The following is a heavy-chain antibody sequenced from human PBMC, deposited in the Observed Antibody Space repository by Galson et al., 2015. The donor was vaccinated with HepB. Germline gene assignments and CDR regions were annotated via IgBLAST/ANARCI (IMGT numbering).Heavy chain of an antibody. CDR1: GGTFSSYA. Sequence: SVKVSCKASGGTFSSYAISWVRQAPGQGLEWMGRIIPILGIANYAQKFQGRVTITADKSTSTAYMELSSLRSEDTAVYYCASRAVAGTKRWFDPWGQRTLVTVSS. V-gene: IGHV1-69*04. CDR3: ASRAVAGTKRWFDP. CDR2: IIPILGIA. D-gene: IGHD6-19*01. J-gene: IGHJ5*02.